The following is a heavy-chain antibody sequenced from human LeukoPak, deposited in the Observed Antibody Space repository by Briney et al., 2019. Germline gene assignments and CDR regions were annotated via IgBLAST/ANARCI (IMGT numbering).Heavy chain of an antibody. J-gene: IGHJ5*02. D-gene: IGHD6-13*01. CDR2: IWYDGSNK. Sequence: GGSLRLSCAASGFTFSSYAMHWVRQAPGKGLEWVAVIWYDGSNKYYADSVKGRFTISRDNSKNTLYLQMNSLRAEDTAVYYCARDGIAAAGTEWFDPWGQGTLVTVSS. CDR3: ARDGIAAAGTEWFDP. CDR1: GFTFSSYA. V-gene: IGHV3-33*08.